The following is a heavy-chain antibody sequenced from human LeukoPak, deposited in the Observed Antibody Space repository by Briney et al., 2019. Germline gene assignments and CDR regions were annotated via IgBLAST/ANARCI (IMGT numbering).Heavy chain of an antibody. D-gene: IGHD4-17*01. V-gene: IGHV3-33*01. Sequence: GGSLRLSCAASGFTFSSYGMHWVRQAPGKGLEWVAVIWYDGSNKYYADSVKGRFTISRDNSKNTLYLQMNSLRAEDTAVYYCARRGTVTTGGAYYFDYWGREPWSPSPQ. CDR2: IWYDGSNK. CDR3: ARRGTVTTGGAYYFDY. J-gene: IGHJ4*02. CDR1: GFTFSSYG.